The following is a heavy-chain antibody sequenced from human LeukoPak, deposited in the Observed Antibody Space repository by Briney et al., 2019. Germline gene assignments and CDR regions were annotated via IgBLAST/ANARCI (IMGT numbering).Heavy chain of an antibody. CDR3: AKSRSYTVRDAFEI. CDR2: ISNSGGDT. J-gene: IGHJ3*02. Sequence: GSLRLSCAASGFTFSNYAMSWVRQAPGRGLEWVLGISNSGGDTQYADSVKGRFTISRDNSKNTLYLQMNSLRAEDTAVYYCAKSRSYTVRDAFEIWGQGTKVTVSS. CDR1: GFTFSNYA. V-gene: IGHV3-23*01. D-gene: IGHD3-10*01.